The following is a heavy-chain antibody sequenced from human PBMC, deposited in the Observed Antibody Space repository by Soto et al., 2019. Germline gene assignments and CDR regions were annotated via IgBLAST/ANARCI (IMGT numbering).Heavy chain of an antibody. Sequence: ASVKVSCKASGGTFSSYAISWVRQAPGQGLEWMGGIIPIFGTANYAQKFQGRVTITADESTSTAYMELSSLRSEDTAVYYCARDRLDIVVVVAATSDPYYYYYGMDVWGQGTTVTVSS. J-gene: IGHJ6*02. CDR2: IIPIFGTA. V-gene: IGHV1-69*13. CDR3: ARDRLDIVVVVAATSDPYYYYYGMDV. D-gene: IGHD2-15*01. CDR1: GGTFSSYA.